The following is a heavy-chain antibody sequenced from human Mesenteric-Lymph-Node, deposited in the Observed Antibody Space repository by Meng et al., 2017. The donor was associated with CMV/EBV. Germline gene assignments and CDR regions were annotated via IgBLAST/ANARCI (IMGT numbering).Heavy chain of an antibody. CDR3: AIISGTTFNYAGMDL. CDR1: GFTFSSYA. V-gene: IGHV3-30*02. J-gene: IGHJ6*02. D-gene: IGHD1-7*01. CDR2: IRYGGSIQ. Sequence: GESLKISCAASGFTFSSYAIHWVRQVPGKGLEWVAFIRYGGSIQYYADSVKARFTLSRDDSKSTLYLHMNSLRPEDTAVYYFAIISGTTFNYAGMDLWGHGTTVTVSS.